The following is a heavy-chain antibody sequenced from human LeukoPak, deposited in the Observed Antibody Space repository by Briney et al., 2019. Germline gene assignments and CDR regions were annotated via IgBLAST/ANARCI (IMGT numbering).Heavy chain of an antibody. Sequence: SVKVSCKASGGTFSGYAISWVRQAPGQGLEWMEGIIPIFGTANYAQKFQGRVTITADESTSTAYMELSSLRSEDTAVYYCASTDYYYGMDVWGQGTTVTVSS. CDR2: IIPIFGTA. V-gene: IGHV1-69*13. J-gene: IGHJ6*02. CDR3: ASTDYYYGMDV. CDR1: GGTFSGYA.